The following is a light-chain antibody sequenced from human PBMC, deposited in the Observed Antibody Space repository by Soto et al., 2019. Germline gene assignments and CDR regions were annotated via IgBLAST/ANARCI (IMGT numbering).Light chain of an antibody. V-gene: IGLV2-14*01. J-gene: IGLJ2*01. CDR1: SSDVGAYNY. CDR2: EVS. Sequence: QSVLTQPASVSGSPGQSITISCTGTSSDVGAYNYVSWYQQLPGKAPKLMIYEVSNRPSGVSNRVSGSKSGNTASLTISGLQAEDYADYYCCLYTTSTTVVFGGGTKLTVL. CDR3: CLYTTSTTVV.